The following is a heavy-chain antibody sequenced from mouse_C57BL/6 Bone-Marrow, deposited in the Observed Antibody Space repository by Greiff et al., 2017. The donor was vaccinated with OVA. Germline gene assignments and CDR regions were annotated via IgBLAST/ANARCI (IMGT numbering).Heavy chain of an antibody. J-gene: IGHJ4*01. CDR1: GFTFSDAW. Sequence: EVKLVESGGGLVQPGGSMKLSCAASGFTFSDAWMDWVRQSPEKGLEWVAEIRNKANNHATYYAESVKGRFTISRDDSKSSVYLQMNSLRAEDTGIYYCTRTGNYDYYYAMDYWGQGTSVTVSS. D-gene: IGHD2-1*01. CDR2: IRNKANNHAT. V-gene: IGHV6-6*01. CDR3: TRTGNYDYYYAMDY.